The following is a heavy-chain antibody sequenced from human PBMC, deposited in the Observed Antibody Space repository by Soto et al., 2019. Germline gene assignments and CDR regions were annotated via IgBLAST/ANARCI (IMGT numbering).Heavy chain of an antibody. CDR3: TTVIAAAMGQYFDY. Sequence: GGSLRLSCAASGFTFSNAWMSWVRQAPGKGLEWVGRIKSKTDGGTTDYAAPVKGRFTISRDDSKNTLYLQMNSLKTEDTAVYYCTTVIAAAMGQYFDYWGQGTLVTVSS. V-gene: IGHV3-15*01. J-gene: IGHJ4*02. CDR2: IKSKTDGGTT. D-gene: IGHD6-13*01. CDR1: GFTFSNAW.